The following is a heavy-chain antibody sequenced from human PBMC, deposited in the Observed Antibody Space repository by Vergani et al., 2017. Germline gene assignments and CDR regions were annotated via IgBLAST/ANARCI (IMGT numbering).Heavy chain of an antibody. D-gene: IGHD3-16*01. V-gene: IGHV3-13*01. Sequence: EVQLVESGGGLVQPGGSLRLSCAASGFTFSSYDMHWVRQATGKGLEWVSAIGTAGDTYYPGSVKGRFTISRENAKNSLYLQMNSLRAGDTAVYYCARDFGGYGMDVWGQGTTVTVSS. J-gene: IGHJ6*02. CDR2: IGTAGDT. CDR3: ARDFGGYGMDV. CDR1: GFTFSSYD.